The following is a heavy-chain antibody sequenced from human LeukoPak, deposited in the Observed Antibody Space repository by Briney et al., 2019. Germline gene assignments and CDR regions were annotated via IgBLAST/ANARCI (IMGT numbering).Heavy chain of an antibody. J-gene: IGHJ4*02. CDR1: GFTFSSYA. CDR2: IRYDGSNK. Sequence: GGSLRLSCAASGFTFSSYAMSWVRQAPGKGLEWVAFIRYDGSNKYYADSVKGRSTISRDNSKNTLYLQMNSLRAEDTAVYYCALSSGSYYMSLPLGYWGQGTLVTVSS. V-gene: IGHV3-30*02. CDR3: ALSSGSYYMSLPLGY. D-gene: IGHD3-10*02.